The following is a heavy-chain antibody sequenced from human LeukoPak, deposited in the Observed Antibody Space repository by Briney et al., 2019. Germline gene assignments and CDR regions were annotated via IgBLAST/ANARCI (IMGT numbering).Heavy chain of an antibody. Sequence: ASVKVSCKASGYTFTSYDINWVRQATGQGLEWMGWMNPNSGNTGYAQKFQGRVTMTRNTSISTAYMELSGLRSEDTAVYYCAFGGNYCSGGSCYLRDYWGQGTLVTVSS. CDR2: MNPNSGNT. D-gene: IGHD2-15*01. CDR3: AFGGNYCSGGSCYLRDY. CDR1: GYTFTSYD. J-gene: IGHJ4*02. V-gene: IGHV1-8*01.